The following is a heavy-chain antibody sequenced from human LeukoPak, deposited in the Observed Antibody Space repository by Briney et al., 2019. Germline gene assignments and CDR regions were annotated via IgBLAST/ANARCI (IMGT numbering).Heavy chain of an antibody. V-gene: IGHV3-74*01. J-gene: IGHJ4*02. CDR2: INSDGSST. CDR3: ARMYYYDSSGSLFDY. CDR1: GFTFSSYW. D-gene: IGHD3-22*01. Sequence: GGSLRLSCAASGFTFSSYWMHWVRQAPGKGLVWVSRINSDGSSTSYADSVKGRFTISRDNAKNTLYLQMNSLRAEDTAVYYCARMYYYDSSGSLFDYWGQGTLVTVSS.